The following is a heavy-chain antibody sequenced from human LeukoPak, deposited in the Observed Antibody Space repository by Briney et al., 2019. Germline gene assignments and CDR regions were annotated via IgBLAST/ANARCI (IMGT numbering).Heavy chain of an antibody. CDR1: GGSISSYY. CDR3: ARFLKTYYYDSSGYFAGYYYGMDV. J-gene: IGHJ6*02. V-gene: IGHV4-59*01. CDR2: IYYSGST. Sequence: SETLSLTCTVSGGSISSYYWSWIRQPPGKGLEWIGYIYYSGSTNYNPSLKSRVTISVDTSKNQFSLKLSSVTAADTAVYYCARFLKTYYYDSSGYFAGYYYGMDVWGQGTTVTVSS. D-gene: IGHD3-22*01.